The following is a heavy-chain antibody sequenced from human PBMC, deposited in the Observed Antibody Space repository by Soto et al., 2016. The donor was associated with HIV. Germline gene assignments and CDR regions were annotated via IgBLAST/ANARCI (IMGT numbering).Heavy chain of an antibody. CDR2: ISSSSSYI. J-gene: IGHJ4*02. Sequence: EVQLVESGGGLVKPGGSLRLSCAASGFTFSSYSMNWVRQAPGKGLEWVSSISSSSSYIYYADSVKGRFTISRDNAKNSLYLQMNSLRAEDTAVYYCARDGYYGSGSYNFDYWGQGTLVTVSS. D-gene: IGHD3-10*01. CDR1: GFTFSSYS. CDR3: ARDGYYGSGSYNFDY. V-gene: IGHV3-21*01.